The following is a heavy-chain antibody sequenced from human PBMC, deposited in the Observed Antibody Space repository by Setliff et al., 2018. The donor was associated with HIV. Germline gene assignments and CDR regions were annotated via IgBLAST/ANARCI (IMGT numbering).Heavy chain of an antibody. CDR2: IYYSGST. Sequence: PSETLSLTCTVSGGSIYGSDYYWGWIRQPPGKGLESIGSIYYSGSTYYKPSPKSRVTISVDTSKNQFSLKLSSVTAADTAVYYCARQGQLGSEWGQGTLVTVSS. D-gene: IGHD1-1*01. CDR1: GGSIYGSDYY. V-gene: IGHV4-39*01. J-gene: IGHJ4*02. CDR3: ARQGQLGSE.